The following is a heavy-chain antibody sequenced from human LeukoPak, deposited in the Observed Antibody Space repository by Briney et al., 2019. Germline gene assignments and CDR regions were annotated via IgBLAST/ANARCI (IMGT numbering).Heavy chain of an antibody. CDR3: ASNLVGYCSSTSCQGEDY. Sequence: GGSLRLSCAASGFTFSSYWMSWVRQAPGKGLEWVANIKQDGSEKYYVDSVKGRFTISRDNAKNSLYPQMNSLRAEDTAVYYCASNLVGYCSSTSCQGEDYWGQGTLVTISS. D-gene: IGHD2-2*01. CDR2: IKQDGSEK. CDR1: GFTFSSYW. V-gene: IGHV3-7*01. J-gene: IGHJ4*02.